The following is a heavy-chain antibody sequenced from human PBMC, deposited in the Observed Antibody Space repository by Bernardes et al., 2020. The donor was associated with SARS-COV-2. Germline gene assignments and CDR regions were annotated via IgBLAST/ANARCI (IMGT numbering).Heavy chain of an antibody. D-gene: IGHD2-15*01. J-gene: IGHJ4*02. CDR1: GFSVSAYW. CDR2: INEDGSII. Sequence: GGPLRLSCAASGFSVSAYWMHWVRQAPGEGLVWVSRINEDGSIINYADSVKGRFTISRDIADNMVYLQMNSLRAEDTAVYYCARDFGGNSDYWGQGTLVTVSS. V-gene: IGHV3-74*01. CDR3: ARDFGGNSDY.